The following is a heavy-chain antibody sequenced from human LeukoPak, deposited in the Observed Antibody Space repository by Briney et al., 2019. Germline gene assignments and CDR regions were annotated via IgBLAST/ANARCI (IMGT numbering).Heavy chain of an antibody. D-gene: IGHD2-2*01. CDR2: IGSSGTTF. CDR3: ARDGGQYCSRTSCFRADWFDP. V-gene: IGHV3-48*03. J-gene: IGHJ5*02. Sequence: GGSLRLSCAASGFTFSDYEMNCVRQAPGKGLEWVSYIGSSGTTFYYADSVKGRFTISRDNAKNSLYLQMNSLRAEDTAVYYCARDGGQYCSRTSCFRADWFDPWGQGTLVTVSS. CDR1: GFTFSDYE.